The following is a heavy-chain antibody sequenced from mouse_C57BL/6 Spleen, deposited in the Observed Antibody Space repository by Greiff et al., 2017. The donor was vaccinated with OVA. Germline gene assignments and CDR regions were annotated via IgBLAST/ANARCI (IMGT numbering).Heavy chain of an antibody. D-gene: IGHD2-3*01. V-gene: IGHV1-81*01. CDR1: GYTFTSYG. J-gene: IGHJ2*01. Sequence: QVQLQQSGAELARPGASVKLSCKASGYTFTSYGISWVKQRTGQGLEWIGEIYPRSGNTYYNEKFKGKATLTADKSSSTAYMEIRSLTSEDSAFYFCARRLYDGYYGDYWGQGTTLTVSS. CDR3: ARRLYDGYYGDY. CDR2: IYPRSGNT.